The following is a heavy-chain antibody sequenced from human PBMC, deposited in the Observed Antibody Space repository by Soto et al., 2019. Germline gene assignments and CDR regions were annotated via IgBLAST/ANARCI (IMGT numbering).Heavy chain of an antibody. CDR2: INYSGST. V-gene: IGHV4-39*01. Sequence: SETLSLTCTVSDASISNSHCYWGGLRHPPGKGLEWIGSINYSGSTYYTPSLQGGLTISVDTSNYLFPLKLSSVTAADTGVYYCARRWAIADGRGGWLDPWGQGTLVTVSS. J-gene: IGHJ5*02. D-gene: IGHD6-13*01. CDR3: ARRWAIADGRGGWLDP. CDR1: DASISNSHCY.